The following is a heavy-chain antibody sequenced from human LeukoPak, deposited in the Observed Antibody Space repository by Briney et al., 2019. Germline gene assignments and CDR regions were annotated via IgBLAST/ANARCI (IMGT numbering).Heavy chain of an antibody. CDR3: ARATRVRYFDWLSHHTFGY. D-gene: IGHD3-9*01. CDR2: IYYSGST. Sequence: SETLSLTCTVSGGSISSSSYYWGWIRQPPGKGLEWIGSIYYSGSTYYNPSLKSRVTISVDTSKNQFSLKLSSVTAADTAVYYCARATRVRYFDWLSHHTFGYWGQGTLVTVSS. CDR1: GGSISSSSYY. J-gene: IGHJ4*02. V-gene: IGHV4-39*07.